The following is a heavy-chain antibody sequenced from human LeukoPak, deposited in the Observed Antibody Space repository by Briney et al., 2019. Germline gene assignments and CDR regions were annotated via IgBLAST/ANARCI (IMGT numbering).Heavy chain of an antibody. CDR1: GGSISSGGYY. CDR3: ARSLGELDY. Sequence: SETLSLTCTVSGGSISSGGYYWSWIRQPPGKGLEWIGYIYHSGSTYYNPSLKSRVTISVDKSKNQFSLKLSSVTAADTAVYYCARSLGELDYWGQGTLVTVSS. J-gene: IGHJ4*02. V-gene: IGHV4-30-2*01. CDR2: IYHSGST. D-gene: IGHD3-10*01.